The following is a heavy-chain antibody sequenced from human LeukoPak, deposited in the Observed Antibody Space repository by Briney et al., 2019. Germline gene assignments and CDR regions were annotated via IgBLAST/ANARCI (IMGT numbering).Heavy chain of an antibody. CDR2: IKQDGSEK. CDR3: ARSRYFAYFDY. Sequence: GGSLRLSCAASGFTFSSYWMSWVRQAPGKGLEWVANIKQDGSEKYYVDSVKGRFTISRDNSKNSLYLQMNSLRAEDTAVYYCARSRYFAYFDYWGQGTLVTVSS. V-gene: IGHV3-7*01. CDR1: GFTFSSYW. D-gene: IGHD3-9*01. J-gene: IGHJ4*02.